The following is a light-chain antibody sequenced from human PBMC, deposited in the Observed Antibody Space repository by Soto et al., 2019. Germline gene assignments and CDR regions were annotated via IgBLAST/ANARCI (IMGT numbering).Light chain of an antibody. Sequence: DIQMTQSPSTLSASVGDRVAISCRASQSISIWLAWYQQKPGKAPKLLIYKASSLESGVPSRFSGSGSGTEFTLTISSLQSDDFATYYCQQYNDYSWTFGQGNKVEIK. CDR1: QSISIW. CDR3: QQYNDYSWT. CDR2: KAS. J-gene: IGKJ1*01. V-gene: IGKV1-5*03.